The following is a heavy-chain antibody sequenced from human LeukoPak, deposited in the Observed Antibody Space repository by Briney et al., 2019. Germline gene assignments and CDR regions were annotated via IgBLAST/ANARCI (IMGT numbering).Heavy chain of an antibody. J-gene: IGHJ4*02. V-gene: IGHV4-30-4*07. CDR1: GGSISSGGYS. CDR3: GRVTGYMIEDLFDY. CDR2: IYYSGST. D-gene: IGHD3-22*01. Sequence: SETLSLTCAVSGGSISSGGYSWSWIRQPPGKGLEWIGYIYYSGSTYYNPSLKSRVTISVDTSKNQFSLKLSSVTAADTAVYYWGRVTGYMIEDLFDYWGQGTLVNGSS.